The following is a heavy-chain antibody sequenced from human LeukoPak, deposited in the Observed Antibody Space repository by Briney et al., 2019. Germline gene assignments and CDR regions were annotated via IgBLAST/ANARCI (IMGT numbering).Heavy chain of an antibody. V-gene: IGHV4-59*01. J-gene: IGHJ4*02. D-gene: IGHD6-13*01. CDR2: IFYTGST. CDR1: GGSISSYY. CDR3: ARVLEGAAGDY. Sequence: PSETLSLTCTVSGGSISSYYWSWIRQPPGKGLEWIGYIFYTGSTNYNPSLKSRVTISVDTSKNQFSLKLSSVTAADTAVYYCARVLEGAAGDYWGQGTLVTVSS.